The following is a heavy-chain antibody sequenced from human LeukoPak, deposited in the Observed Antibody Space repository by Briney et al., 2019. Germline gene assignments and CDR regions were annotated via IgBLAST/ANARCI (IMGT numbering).Heavy chain of an antibody. D-gene: IGHD4/OR15-4a*01. CDR1: GFTFSSYA. V-gene: IGHV3-23*01. CDR2: ISGSGGST. J-gene: IGHJ6*02. CDR3: AKEVRCYADHYYYGMDV. Sequence: PGGSLRLSCAASGFTFSSYAMSWVRQAPGKGLEWVSAISGSGGSTYYADSVKGRFTISRDNSKNTLYLQMNSLRAEDTAVYYCAKEVRCYADHYYYGMDVWGQGTTVTVSS.